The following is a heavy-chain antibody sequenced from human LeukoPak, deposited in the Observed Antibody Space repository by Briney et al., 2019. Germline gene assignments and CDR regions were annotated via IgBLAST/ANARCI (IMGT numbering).Heavy chain of an antibody. CDR3: ARVDYYRTGSYLREYYYYGMDV. Sequence: GASVMVSCKASGYTFTSYDINWVRQATGQGLEWMGWMNPNSGNTGYAQKFQGRVTMTRNTSISTAYMELSSLRSEDTAVYYFARVDYYRTGSYLREYYYYGMDVWGQGTTVTVSS. V-gene: IGHV1-8*01. J-gene: IGHJ6*02. CDR2: MNPNSGNT. CDR1: GYTFTSYD. D-gene: IGHD3-10*01.